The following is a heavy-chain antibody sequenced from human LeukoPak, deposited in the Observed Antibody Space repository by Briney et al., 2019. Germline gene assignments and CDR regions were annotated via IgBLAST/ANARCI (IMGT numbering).Heavy chain of an antibody. V-gene: IGHV3-15*01. CDR2: IKSKMDGGTT. D-gene: IGHD3-3*01. CDR3: TTDYDFWSGYYQGGYYFAS. Sequence: GGSLRLSCAASVFTFSNAWMSWVRQAPGEGREWVGGIKSKMDGGTTDYAAPVKGRFTISRDDSKNTLYLQTTSMKTEGPAVYYCTTDYDFWSGYYQGGYYFASWGQGTLVTVSS. J-gene: IGHJ4*02. CDR1: VFTFSNAW.